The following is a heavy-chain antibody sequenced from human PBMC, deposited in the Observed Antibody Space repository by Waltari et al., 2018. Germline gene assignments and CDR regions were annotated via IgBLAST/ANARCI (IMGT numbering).Heavy chain of an antibody. J-gene: IGHJ4*02. Sequence: QVQLQQWGAGLLKPSETLSLTCAVYGGSFSGYYWSWIRQPPGKGLEWIGEINHSGSTNYNPSLKSRVTISVDTSKNQFSLKLSSVTAADTAVYYCARGLGMLRYFHWLWMGYYFDYWGQGTLVTVSS. CDR3: ARGLGMLRYFHWLWMGYYFDY. CDR1: GGSFSGYY. D-gene: IGHD3-9*01. CDR2: INHSGST. V-gene: IGHV4-34*01.